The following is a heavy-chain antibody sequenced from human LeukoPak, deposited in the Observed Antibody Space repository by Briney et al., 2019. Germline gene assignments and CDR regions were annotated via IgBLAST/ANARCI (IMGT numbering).Heavy chain of an antibody. J-gene: IGHJ6*03. V-gene: IGHV3-7*01. Sequence: GGSLRLSCAASGFTFNAYWMSWVRQAPGKGLEWVADIKKDGSETKYVDSLRGRFTISRDNAKSSLYLQIDTLTVEDTAVYYCSGGGGWLMDVWGKGTTVTVCS. CDR3: SGGGGWLMDV. CDR1: GFTFNAYW. CDR2: IKKDGSET. D-gene: IGHD6-19*01.